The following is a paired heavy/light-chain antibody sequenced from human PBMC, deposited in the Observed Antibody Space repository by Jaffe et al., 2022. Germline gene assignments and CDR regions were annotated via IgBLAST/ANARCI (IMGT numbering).Light chain of an antibody. CDR3: MQGTHWPPA. V-gene: IGKV2-30*01. J-gene: IGKJ4*01. CDR2: KVS. CDR1: QSLVYSDGNTY. Sequence: DVVMTQSPLSLPVTLGQPASISCRSSQSLVYSDGNTYLNWFQQRPGQSPRRLIYKVSNRDSGVPDRFSGSGSGTDFTLKISRVEAEDVGVYYCMQGTHWPPAFGGGTKVEIK.
Heavy chain of an antibody. D-gene: IGHD2-15*01. CDR2: INPSGGST. V-gene: IGHV1-46*01. CDR1: GYTFTSYY. J-gene: IGHJ3*02. Sequence: QVQLVQSGAEVKKPGASVKVSCKASGYTFTSYYMHWVRQAPGQGLEWMGIINPSGGSTSYAQKFQGRVTMTRDTSTSTVYMELSSLRSEDTAVYYCARDLLDCSGGSCYYGDDAFDIWGQGTMVTVSS. CDR3: ARDLLDCSGGSCYYGDDAFDI.